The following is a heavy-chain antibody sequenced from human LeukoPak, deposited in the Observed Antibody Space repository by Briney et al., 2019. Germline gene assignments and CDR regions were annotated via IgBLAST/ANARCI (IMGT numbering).Heavy chain of an antibody. CDR1: GDSVSINSGA. D-gene: IGHD6-19*01. CDR3: ASGTHATGWSN. J-gene: IGHJ4*02. V-gene: IGHV6-1*01. Sequence: SQTLSLTCAISGDSVSINSGAWNWIRQSPSRGLEWLGRTYYRSKFYNDYAPSVKSRITINPDTSKNQFSLQLNSVTPEDTAVYYCASGTHATGWSNWGQGTLVTVSS. CDR2: TYYRSKFYN.